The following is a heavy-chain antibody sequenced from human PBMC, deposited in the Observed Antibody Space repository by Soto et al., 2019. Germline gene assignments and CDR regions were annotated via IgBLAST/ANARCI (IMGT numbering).Heavy chain of an antibody. Sequence: EVQLVQSGAEVKKPGESLKISCKGSGYSFTNFWIGWVRQMPGKGLEWMGIIYPGDSDTRYSPSFQGQVTISADKYISTAYRQWSSLKPSDTAMYYCARRFPSTEWFDPWGPGTLVTVSS. V-gene: IGHV5-51*03. CDR3: ARRFPSTEWFDP. CDR1: GYSFTNFW. CDR2: IYPGDSDT. J-gene: IGHJ5*02.